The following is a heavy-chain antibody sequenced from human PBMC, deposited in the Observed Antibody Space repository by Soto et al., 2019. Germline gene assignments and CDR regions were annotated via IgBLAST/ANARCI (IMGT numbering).Heavy chain of an antibody. Sequence: QVQLQESGPGLVKPSQTLSLTCTVSGGSISSGDYYWSWIRQPPGKGLEWIGYIYYSGSTYYNPSLKSRVTISVDTSKNQFSLKLSSVTAADTAVYYCARAQSGSYYPYHYYGMDVWGQGTTVTVSS. CDR3: ARAQSGSYYPYHYYGMDV. J-gene: IGHJ6*02. CDR1: GGSISSGDYY. V-gene: IGHV4-30-4*01. CDR2: IYYSGST. D-gene: IGHD3-10*01.